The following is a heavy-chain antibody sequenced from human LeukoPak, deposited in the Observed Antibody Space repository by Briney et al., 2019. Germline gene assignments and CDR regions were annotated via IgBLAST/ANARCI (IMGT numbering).Heavy chain of an antibody. Sequence: SETLSLTCTVSGGSISGYFWTWIRQPAGKGLEWIGRIYSSGSNNYNPSLNSRVTMSQDTSKNHFSLNLTSVTAADTAVYYCAREPTSGRDPTSGRPLDYWGQGTLVTVSS. CDR3: AREPTSGRDPTSGRPLDY. CDR1: GGSISGYF. J-gene: IGHJ4*02. V-gene: IGHV4-4*07. D-gene: IGHD5-12*01. CDR2: IYSSGSN.